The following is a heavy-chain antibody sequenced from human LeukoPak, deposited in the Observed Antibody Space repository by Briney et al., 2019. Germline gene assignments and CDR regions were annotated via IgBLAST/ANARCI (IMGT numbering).Heavy chain of an antibody. V-gene: IGHV1-69*06. CDR2: IIPIFGTA. J-gene: IGHJ3*02. CDR1: GGTFSSYA. Sequence: EASVKVSCKASGGTFSSYAISWVRQAPGQGLEWMGGIIPIFGTANYAQKFQGRVTITADKSTSTAYMELSSLRSEDTAVYYCARIIAAAGTLGAFDIWGQGTMVTVSS. CDR3: ARIIAAAGTLGAFDI. D-gene: IGHD6-13*01.